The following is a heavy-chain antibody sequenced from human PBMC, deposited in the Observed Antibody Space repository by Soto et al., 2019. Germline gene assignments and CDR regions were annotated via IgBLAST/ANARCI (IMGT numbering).Heavy chain of an antibody. D-gene: IGHD4-17*01. V-gene: IGHV1-69*13. Sequence: VASVKVSCKASGGTFSSYAISWVRQAPGQGLEWMGGIIPIFGTANYAQKFQGRVTITADESTSTAYMELSSLRSEDTAVYYCAVSYGDQAIDYWGQGTLVTVSS. CDR2: IIPIFGTA. CDR1: GGTFSSYA. CDR3: AVSYGDQAIDY. J-gene: IGHJ4*02.